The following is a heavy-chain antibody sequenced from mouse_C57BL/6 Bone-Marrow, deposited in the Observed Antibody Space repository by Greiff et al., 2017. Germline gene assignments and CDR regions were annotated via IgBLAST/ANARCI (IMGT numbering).Heavy chain of an antibody. CDR2: INPENGGT. J-gene: IGHJ4*01. CDR3: AKDLQWLLRYYYAIGY. V-gene: IGHV1-22*01. D-gene: IGHD2-1*01. Sequence: VQLQQSGPELVKPGASVKISCKASGYTFTDSNMHWVKQSPGKSLEWIGDINPENGGTSYNRKFKGKATLTVNKSSSTAYMELRSLTSEDSAVYYCAKDLQWLLRYYYAIGYWGEEASVT. CDR1: GYTFTDSN.